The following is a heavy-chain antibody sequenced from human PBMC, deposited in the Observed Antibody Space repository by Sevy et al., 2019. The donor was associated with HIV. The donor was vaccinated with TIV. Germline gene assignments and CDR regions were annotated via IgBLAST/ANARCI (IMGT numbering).Heavy chain of an antibody. V-gene: IGHV3-13*01. Sequence: GGSLRLSCAASGFTFSSYDMHWVRQATGKGLEWVSAIGTAGDTYYPGSVKGRFTISRENAKNSLYLQMNSLRAGDTAEYYCARGAAARLSYYYYYGMDVWGQGTTVTVSS. CDR1: GFTFSSYD. J-gene: IGHJ6*02. D-gene: IGHD6-6*01. CDR3: ARGAAARLSYYYYYGMDV. CDR2: IGTAGDT.